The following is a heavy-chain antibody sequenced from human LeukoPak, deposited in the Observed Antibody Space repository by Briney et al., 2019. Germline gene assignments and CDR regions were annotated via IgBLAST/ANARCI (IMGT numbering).Heavy chain of an antibody. V-gene: IGHV3-66*01. Sequence: GGTLRLSCTVSGFTVSSNSMSWVRQAPGKGLEWVSFIYSDNTHYSDSVKGRFTISRDNSKNTLYLQMNSLRAEDTAVYYCARGPSGYHNTGGQGTLVTVSS. CDR1: GFTVSSNS. CDR2: IYSDNT. CDR3: ARGPSGYHNT. J-gene: IGHJ4*02. D-gene: IGHD5-12*01.